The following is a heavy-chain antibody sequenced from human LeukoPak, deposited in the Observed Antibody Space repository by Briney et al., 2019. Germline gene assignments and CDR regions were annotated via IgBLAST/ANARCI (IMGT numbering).Heavy chain of an antibody. CDR3: ARENDSSGSFDY. J-gene: IGHJ4*02. CDR2: ISYDGSNK. V-gene: IGHV3-30*03. Sequence: PGGSLRLSCAASGFTFSNYGMHWVRQAPGKGLEWLAVISYDGSNKYYADSVKGRFTISRDNSKNTLYIQMNSLRAEDTAVYYCARENDSSGSFDYWGQGTLVTVSS. D-gene: IGHD3-22*01. CDR1: GFTFSNYG.